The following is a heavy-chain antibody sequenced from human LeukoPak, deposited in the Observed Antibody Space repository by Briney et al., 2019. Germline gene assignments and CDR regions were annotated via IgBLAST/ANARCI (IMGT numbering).Heavy chain of an antibody. V-gene: IGHV4-34*01. CDR1: GGSFSGYY. CDR3: ARGRGYYDSSGSFFGY. CDR2: INHSGTT. Sequence: SETLSLTCAVYGGSFSGYYWSWIRQPPGKGLEWIGEINHSGTTNYNPSLKSRVTISVDTSKNQFSLKLSSVTAADTAVYYCARGRGYYDSSGSFFGYWGQGTLVTVSS. D-gene: IGHD3-22*01. J-gene: IGHJ4*02.